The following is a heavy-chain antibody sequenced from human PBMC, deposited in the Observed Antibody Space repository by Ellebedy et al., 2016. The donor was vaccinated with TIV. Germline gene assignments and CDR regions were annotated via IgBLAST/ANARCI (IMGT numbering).Heavy chain of an antibody. CDR1: GFTFSSYG. V-gene: IGHV3-33*01. J-gene: IGHJ4*02. D-gene: IGHD6-13*01. CDR2: IWYDGSNK. CDR3: ARGPIAAAGTGYFDY. Sequence: GESLKISXAASGFTFSSYGMHWVRQAPGKGLEWVAVIWYDGSNKYYADSVKGRFTISRDNSKNTLYLQMNSLRAEDTAVYYCARGPIAAAGTGYFDYWGQGTLVTVSS.